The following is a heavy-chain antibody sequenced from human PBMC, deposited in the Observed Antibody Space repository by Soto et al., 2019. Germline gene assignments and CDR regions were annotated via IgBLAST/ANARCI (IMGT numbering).Heavy chain of an antibody. D-gene: IGHD1-20*01. CDR2: ISGSGEMT. J-gene: IGHJ4*02. CDR1: GFTFRGDA. CDR3: ARSEMTYNWNE. Sequence: GGSLRLSCAAPGFTFRGDAMSWVRQAPGKGLEWVSSISGSGEMTHYADSVKGRFTISRDNAKNTLYLQMESLRAEDTALYYCARSEMTYNWNEWGQGAMLTVYS. V-gene: IGHV3-23*01.